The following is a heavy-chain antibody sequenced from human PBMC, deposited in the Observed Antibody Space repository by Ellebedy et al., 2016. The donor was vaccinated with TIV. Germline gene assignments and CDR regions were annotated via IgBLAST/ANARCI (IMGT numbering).Heavy chain of an antibody. V-gene: IGHV3-7*03. CDR3: AKDYR. D-gene: IGHD3-16*02. Sequence: GESLKISCAASGFGFSSYWMSWVRHLPGKGLEWVANIKPDGSETKYVDSVRGRFTISRDNVNNTLYLQMTSLRAEDTAVYFCAKDYRWGQGILVTVSS. CDR2: IKPDGSET. J-gene: IGHJ4*02. CDR1: GFGFSSYW.